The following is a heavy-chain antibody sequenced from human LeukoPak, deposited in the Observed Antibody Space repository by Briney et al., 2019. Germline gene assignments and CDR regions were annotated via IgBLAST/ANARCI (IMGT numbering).Heavy chain of an antibody. CDR2: INHRGST. V-gene: IGHV4-34*01. CDR3: VRGSITMPAAPFDY. D-gene: IGHD3-10*01. J-gene: IGHJ4*02. CDR1: GGSFSGYY. Sequence: PSETLSLTCAVYGGSFSGYYWTWIRQSPGEGLEWIGEINHRGSTNYNPPLKSRVTMSLDTFKTEFSLRLTAVTAADTAVYYCVRGSITMPAAPFDYWGQGTLVTVSS.